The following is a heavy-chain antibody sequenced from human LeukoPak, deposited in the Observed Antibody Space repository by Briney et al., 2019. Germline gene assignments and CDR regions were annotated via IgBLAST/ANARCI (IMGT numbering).Heavy chain of an antibody. Sequence: GGSLRLSCAASGFTFSSYAMSWVRQAPGKGLEWVSAISGSGGSTYYADSVKGRFTISRDNSKNTLYLQMNSLRAEDTAVYYCAKDQRFITIFGVVTAPSDYWGQGTLVTVSS. CDR2: ISGSGGST. J-gene: IGHJ4*02. CDR1: GFTFSSYA. D-gene: IGHD3-3*01. CDR3: AKDQRFITIFGVVTAPSDY. V-gene: IGHV3-23*01.